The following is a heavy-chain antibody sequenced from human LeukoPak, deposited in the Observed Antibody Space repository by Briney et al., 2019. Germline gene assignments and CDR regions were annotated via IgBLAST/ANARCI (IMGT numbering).Heavy chain of an antibody. CDR1: GGSITSDIFY. D-gene: IGHD4-23*01. Sequence: SETLSLTCTVSGGSITSDIFYWNWTRQYPGKGLEWIGSVHNSRGTSYNPSLESRLTISVDTSENQFFLKMSSVTAADTAMYYCGKVGGNSNSWGQGTLVTVSS. CDR2: VHNSRGT. V-gene: IGHV4-31*03. CDR3: GKVGGNSNS. J-gene: IGHJ4*02.